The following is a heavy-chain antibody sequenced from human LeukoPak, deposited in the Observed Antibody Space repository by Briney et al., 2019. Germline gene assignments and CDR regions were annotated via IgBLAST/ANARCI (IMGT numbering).Heavy chain of an antibody. V-gene: IGHV3-74*01. Sequence: HPGGSLRLSCAASGFTFSSYWMHWVRQAPGKGLVWVSRINSDGSSTSYADSVKGRFTISRDNSKNTLYLQMNSLRAEDTAVYYCARDRRPLNMVRGVFYYGMDVWGQGTTVTVSS. D-gene: IGHD3-10*01. J-gene: IGHJ6*02. CDR1: GFTFSSYW. CDR3: ARDRRPLNMVRGVFYYGMDV. CDR2: INSDGSST.